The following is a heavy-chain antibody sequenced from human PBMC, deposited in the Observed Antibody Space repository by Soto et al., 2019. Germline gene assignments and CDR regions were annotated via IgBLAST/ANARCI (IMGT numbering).Heavy chain of an antibody. CDR1: GYTFTGYY. J-gene: IGHJ3*02. CDR2: INPNSGGT. V-gene: IGHV1-2*04. CDR3: ARDGGNRARDGYNYCGDAFDI. Sequence: ASVKVSCKASGYTFTGYYMHWVRQAPGQGLEWMGWINPNSGGTNYAQKFQGWVTMTRDTSISTAYMELSRLRSYDTAVYYCARDGGNRARDGYNYCGDAFDIWGQGTMVTVSS. D-gene: IGHD5-12*01.